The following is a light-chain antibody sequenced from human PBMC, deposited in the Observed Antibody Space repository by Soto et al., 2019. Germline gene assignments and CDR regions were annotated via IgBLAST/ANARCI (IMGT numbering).Light chain of an antibody. CDR3: CSYAGSYTHCL. CDR1: RSDVGGYNY. V-gene: IGLV2-11*02. J-gene: IGLJ1*01. CDR2: DVS. Sequence: QSALTQPRSVSGSPGQSITISCTGTRSDVGGYNYVSWYRQHPGKAPQLMIYDVSKRPSGVPDRFSGYKSGHTAALTISGLKAEDEADYYRCSYAGSYTHCLFRTGTKVTVL.